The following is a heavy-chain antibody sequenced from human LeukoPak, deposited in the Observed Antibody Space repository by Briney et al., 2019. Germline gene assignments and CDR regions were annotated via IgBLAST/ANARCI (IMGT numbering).Heavy chain of an antibody. CDR3: AEGKTCTNGVCYTSGWFDP. D-gene: IGHD2-8*01. CDR2: MNPNSGNT. J-gene: IGHJ5*02. CDR1: GYTFSSYD. V-gene: IGHV1-8*01. Sequence: ASVKVSCKASGYTFSSYDINWVRQATGQGLEWMGWMNPNSGNTGYAQKFQGRVTMTRNTSISTAYMELSSLRSEDTAVYYCAEGKTCTNGVCYTSGWFDPWGQGTLVTVSS.